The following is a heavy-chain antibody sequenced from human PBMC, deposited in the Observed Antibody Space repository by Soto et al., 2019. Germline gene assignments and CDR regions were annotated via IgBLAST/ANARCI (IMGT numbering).Heavy chain of an antibody. CDR3: ARDPDRDYGENGARFDP. V-gene: IGHV1-46*01. CDR2: INPSGGST. CDR1: GYTFTSYY. D-gene: IGHD4-17*01. Sequence: QVQLVQSGAEVKKPGASVKVSCKASGYTFTSYYMHWVRQAPGQGLEWMGIINPSGGSTSYAQKFQGRVTMTRDTSTSTVYMELSSLRSEDTAVYYCARDPDRDYGENGARFDPWGQGTLVTVSS. J-gene: IGHJ5*02.